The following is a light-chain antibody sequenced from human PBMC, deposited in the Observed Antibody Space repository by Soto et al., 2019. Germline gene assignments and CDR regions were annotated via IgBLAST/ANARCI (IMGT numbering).Light chain of an antibody. CDR3: ATWDDSLNAAV. CDR1: TSNLAGNT. J-gene: IGLJ7*01. V-gene: IGLV1-44*01. CDR2: IDD. Sequence: QSALTQPPSLSGTPGQRVTISWSGSTSNLAGNTVHWYQHRPETAPKLLIYIDDQRPSGVPDRFSGSKSGTSASLAISGLQSEDEADYYCATWDDSLNAAVFGGGTQLTVL.